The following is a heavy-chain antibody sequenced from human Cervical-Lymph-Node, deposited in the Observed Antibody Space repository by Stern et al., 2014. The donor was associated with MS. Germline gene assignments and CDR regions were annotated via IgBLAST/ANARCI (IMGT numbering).Heavy chain of an antibody. D-gene: IGHD6-19*01. CDR3: ARLGAVGGLDF. CDR1: GFSLSTTGMR. Sequence: QFTLKESGPALLRPTETLRLTCTLSGFSLSTTGMRVSWIRQPPGKALEWLARIDWDDEKFYNTSLKTRVTISKDTSKNHVVLTMTNVDPVDTATYYCARLGAVGGLDFWGQGTLVAVSS. CDR2: IDWDDEK. V-gene: IGHV2-70*04. J-gene: IGHJ4*02.